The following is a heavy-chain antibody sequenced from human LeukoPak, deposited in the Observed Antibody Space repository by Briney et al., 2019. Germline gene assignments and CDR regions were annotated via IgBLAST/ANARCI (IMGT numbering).Heavy chain of an antibody. CDR2: IRYDGSNK. Sequence: GGSLRLSCAASGFTFSSYGMHWVRQAPGKGLEWVAFIRYDGSNKYYADSVKGRFTISRDNSKNTLYLQMNSLRAEDTAVYYCAKASGKAAAGYYYYYYMDVWGKGTTVTVSS. CDR1: GFTFSSYG. D-gene: IGHD6-13*01. CDR3: AKASGKAAAGYYYYYYMDV. V-gene: IGHV3-30*02. J-gene: IGHJ6*03.